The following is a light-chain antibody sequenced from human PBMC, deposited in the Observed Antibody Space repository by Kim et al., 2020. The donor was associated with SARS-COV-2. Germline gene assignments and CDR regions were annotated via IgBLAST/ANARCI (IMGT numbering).Light chain of an antibody. CDR1: QSVSIS. CDR3: HQRSNRPSRT. J-gene: IGKJ4*01. CDR2: DAS. Sequence: SPAARATLSCRASQSVSISSAWYQQSPGQDPRLLLYDASYRAAGIPARISGGGSGPAYILLISSLAPEDYSVYYCHQRSNRPSRTFGGGTKVDIK. V-gene: IGKV3-11*01.